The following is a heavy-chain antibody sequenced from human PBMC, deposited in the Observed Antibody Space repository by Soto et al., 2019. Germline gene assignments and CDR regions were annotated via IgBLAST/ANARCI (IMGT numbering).Heavy chain of an antibody. Sequence: QVPLVQSGAEVKKPGASVKVSCKTSGYTFTSYGISWVRQAPGQGLEWMGWINIYNGNTDYEQKVQGRVTMTKDTTTNTAYMELRRLRSDDTAVYYCAREGGEAFDIWGQGTMVTVSS. D-gene: IGHD3-16*01. CDR1: GYTFTSYG. J-gene: IGHJ3*02. V-gene: IGHV1-18*01. CDR2: INIYNGNT. CDR3: AREGGEAFDI.